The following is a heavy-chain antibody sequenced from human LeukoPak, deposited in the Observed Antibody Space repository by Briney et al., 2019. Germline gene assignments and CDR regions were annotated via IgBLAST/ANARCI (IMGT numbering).Heavy chain of an antibody. D-gene: IGHD6-19*01. CDR3: AKDLSRAVAADWFDP. V-gene: IGHV3-23*01. CDR1: GFTFNTYW. J-gene: IGHJ5*02. CDR2: IGDSGGST. Sequence: GGSLRLSCAASGFTFNTYWMSWVRQAPGKGLEWVSSIGDSGGSTYYADSVKGRFTISRDNSKNTLYLQMTNLRAADTAVYYCAKDLSRAVAADWFDPWDQGSLVTVSS.